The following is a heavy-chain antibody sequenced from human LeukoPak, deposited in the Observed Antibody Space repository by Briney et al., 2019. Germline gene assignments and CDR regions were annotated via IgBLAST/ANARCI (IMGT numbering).Heavy chain of an antibody. CDR2: MNPNSGNT. CDR3: ARGGPKRRDGYNPEFDY. CDR1: GYTFTSYD. J-gene: IGHJ4*02. Sequence: ASVKFSCKASGYTFTSYDINWVRQATGQGLEWMGWMNPNSGNTGYAQKFQGRVTITRNTSISTAYTELSSLRSEDTAVYYCARGGPKRRDGYNPEFDYWGQGTLVTVSS. D-gene: IGHD5-24*01. V-gene: IGHV1-8*03.